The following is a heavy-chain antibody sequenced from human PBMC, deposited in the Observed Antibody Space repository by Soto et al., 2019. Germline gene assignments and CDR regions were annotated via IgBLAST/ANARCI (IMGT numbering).Heavy chain of an antibody. CDR3: ANAGGRFSTQFDP. CDR2: ISNDGRNR. V-gene: IGHV3-30*18. Sequence: QVQLVESGGGVVQPGRSLRLSCVVSGFTFSTYGMHWVRQAPGKGLEWVAVISNDGRNRYYADSVKGRFTISRDNSKNTLYMQMNSLNPEDMAVYYCANAGGRFSTQFDPWGQGALVTVSS. J-gene: IGHJ5*02. CDR1: GFTFSTYG. D-gene: IGHD1-26*01.